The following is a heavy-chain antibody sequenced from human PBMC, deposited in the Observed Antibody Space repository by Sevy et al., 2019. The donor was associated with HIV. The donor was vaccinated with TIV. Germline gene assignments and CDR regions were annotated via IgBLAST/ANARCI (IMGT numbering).Heavy chain of an antibody. Sequence: GGSLRLSCAASGFPFSNFAMSWVRQAPGKGLEWVSTLIGGGSRPYFADSVTGRFIISRDNSRNTLYLQMNSLRAEDTAIYYCAKRRVQSGLSGGGANYGMDVCGRGTTVTVSS. D-gene: IGHD2-8*02. CDR2: LIGGGSRP. CDR3: AKRRVQSGLSGGGANYGMDV. J-gene: IGHJ6*02. CDR1: GFPFSNFA. V-gene: IGHV3-23*01.